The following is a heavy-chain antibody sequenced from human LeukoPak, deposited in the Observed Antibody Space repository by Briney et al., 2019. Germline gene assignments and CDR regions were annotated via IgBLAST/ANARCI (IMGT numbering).Heavy chain of an antibody. J-gene: IGHJ5*02. CDR3: ARAVGATSFWFDP. D-gene: IGHD1-26*01. V-gene: IGHV4-38-2*02. Sequence: SETLSLTCTVSGYSIRSGFYWGWIRQPPGKGLEWIGYIYYSGSTNYNPSLKSRVTISVDTSKNQFSLKLSSVTAADTAVYYCARAVGATSFWFDPWGQGTLVTVSS. CDR1: GYSIRSGFY. CDR2: IYYSGST.